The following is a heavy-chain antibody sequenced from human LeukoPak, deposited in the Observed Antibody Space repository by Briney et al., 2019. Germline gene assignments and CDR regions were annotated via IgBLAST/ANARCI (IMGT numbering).Heavy chain of an antibody. D-gene: IGHD3-3*01. Sequence: GGSLRLSCAASGFTFSDYYMSWIRQAPGKGLEWVSYISSSGSTIYYADSVKGRFTISRDNAKNSLYLQMNSLGAEDTAVYYCAREGYDFWSGYYNYYYYYMDVWGKGTTVTVSS. CDR2: ISSSGSTI. J-gene: IGHJ6*03. CDR1: GFTFSDYY. CDR3: AREGYDFWSGYYNYYYYYMDV. V-gene: IGHV3-11*04.